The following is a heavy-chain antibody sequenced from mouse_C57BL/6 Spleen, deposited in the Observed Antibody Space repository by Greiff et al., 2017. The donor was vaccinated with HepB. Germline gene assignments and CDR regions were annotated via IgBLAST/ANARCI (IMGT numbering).Heavy chain of an antibody. CDR3: ARDYYGSSYAMDY. CDR2: ISDGGSYT. V-gene: IGHV5-4*01. D-gene: IGHD1-1*01. J-gene: IGHJ4*01. Sequence: DVMLVESGGGLVKPGGSLKLSCAASGFTFSSYAMSWVRQTPEKRLEWVATISDGGSYTYYPDNVKGRFTISRDNAKNNLYLQMSHLKSEDTAMYYCARDYYGSSYAMDYWGQGTSVTVSS. CDR1: GFTFSSYA.